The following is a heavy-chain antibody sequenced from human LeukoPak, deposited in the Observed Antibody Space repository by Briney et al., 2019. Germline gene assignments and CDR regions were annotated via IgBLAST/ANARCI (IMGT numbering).Heavy chain of an antibody. CDR2: ISYDGSNK. D-gene: IGHD1-26*01. V-gene: IGHV3-30*04. Sequence: PGGSMRLSCAASGFTFSSYAMHWVRQAPGKGLEWVAIISYDGSNKYSADSVKGRFTISRDNSKNTLYLQMNSLRAEDTAVYYCARDYSGGWNDYWGQGIRVTVSS. CDR1: GFTFSSYA. CDR3: ARDYSGGWNDY. J-gene: IGHJ4*02.